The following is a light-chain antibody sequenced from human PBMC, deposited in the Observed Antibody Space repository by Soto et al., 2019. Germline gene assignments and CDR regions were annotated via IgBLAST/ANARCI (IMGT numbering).Light chain of an antibody. CDR2: DIS. Sequence: EIVLTQSPATLSLSPGETATLSCRASQTISRHLAWYQRKPGQAPRLLIYDISYRDTGVPARFSGSGSGTDFTITISSLEPEDSAVYYCQQRIWPRITFGQGTRLEIK. CDR1: QTISRH. CDR3: QQRIWPRIT. V-gene: IGKV3-11*01. J-gene: IGKJ2*01.